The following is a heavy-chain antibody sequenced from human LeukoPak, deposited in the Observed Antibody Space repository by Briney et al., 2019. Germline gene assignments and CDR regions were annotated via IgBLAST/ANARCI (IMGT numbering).Heavy chain of an antibody. D-gene: IGHD5-18*01. CDR1: GFTFGSYA. CDR2: IGGRGGDT. CDR3: ANRPDTALGS. V-gene: IGHV3-23*01. Sequence: GGSLRLSCAASGFTFGSYAMTWVRQAPGKGLEWVSAIGGRGGDTYYADSVRGRVTISRDNSKNTLYLQMNSLRAEDTAVYYCANRPDTALGSWGQGTLVTVSS. J-gene: IGHJ4*02.